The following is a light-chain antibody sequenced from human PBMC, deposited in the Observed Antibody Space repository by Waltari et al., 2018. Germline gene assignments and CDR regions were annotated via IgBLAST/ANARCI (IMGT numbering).Light chain of an antibody. V-gene: IGLV4-69*01. CDR1: RAPSTHA. CDR3: QTWVTGIRVI. Sequence: QLVLTQSPSASASLGASVPLTCTLSRAPSTHALARPQHQPDTGPRYLMKVDSGGSYTKGDGISDRFSGSSSGTERYLTISSLQSDDEADYYCQTWVTGIRVIFGGGTKLTVL. CDR2: VDSGGSY. J-gene: IGLJ2*01.